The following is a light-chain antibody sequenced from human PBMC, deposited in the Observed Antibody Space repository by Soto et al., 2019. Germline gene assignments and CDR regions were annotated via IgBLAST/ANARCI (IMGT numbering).Light chain of an antibody. V-gene: IGKV3-15*01. J-gene: IGKJ1*01. CDR3: QQYNKWRT. CDR1: ESFSSN. CDR2: GAS. Sequence: EIVMTQSPATLSVSPGERSTLAFRASESFSSNLAWYQQKPGQAPGLLIYGASTRATGIPARISGSGSGTEFTLTISSLQSEDFAVYYCQQYNKWRTFGQGTKVDIK.